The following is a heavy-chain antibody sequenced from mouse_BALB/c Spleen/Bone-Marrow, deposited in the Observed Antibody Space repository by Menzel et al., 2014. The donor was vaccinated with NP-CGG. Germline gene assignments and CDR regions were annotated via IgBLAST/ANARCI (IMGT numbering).Heavy chain of an antibody. CDR3: KRSLGRFAY. CDR2: ISPGDGVI. V-gene: IGHV1S53*02. J-gene: IGHJ3*01. Sequence: QVQLQQSDAELVKPGASVKISCKASGYAFTDHAIHWVKQKPEQGLEWIGYISPGDGVIKYNEKFKGKAILAADKSSSTAYMQLNSLTSEDSAVYFCKRSLGRFAYWGQGTLVTVSA. D-gene: IGHD4-1*01. CDR1: GYAFTDHA.